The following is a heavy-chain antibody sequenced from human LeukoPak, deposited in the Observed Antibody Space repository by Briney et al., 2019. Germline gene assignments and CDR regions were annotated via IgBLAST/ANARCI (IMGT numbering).Heavy chain of an antibody. CDR3: AREWSGSYYSRSFDY. D-gene: IGHD1-26*01. V-gene: IGHV3-74*01. J-gene: IGHJ4*02. CDR1: GFIFSSYG. CDR2: INSDGSST. Sequence: GGSLRLSCAASGFIFSSYGMHWVRQAPGKGLVWVSRINSDGSSTSYADSVKGRFTISRDNAKNTLYLQMNSLRAEDTAVYYCAREWSGSYYSRSFDYWGQGTLVTVSS.